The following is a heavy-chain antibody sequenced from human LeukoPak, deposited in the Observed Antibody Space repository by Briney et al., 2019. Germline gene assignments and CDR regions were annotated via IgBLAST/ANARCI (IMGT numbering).Heavy chain of an antibody. CDR1: GFTVSSNY. Sequence: GGSPRLSCAASGFTVSSNYMSWVRQSPGKGLEWLSVIYSGSSTYYADSVKGRFNIYRDHSKNTLYLQLNSLRAEDTAVYYCARNRDYGQTGYFDYWGQGTLVTVSS. CDR2: IYSGSST. CDR3: ARNRDYGQTGYFDY. D-gene: IGHD4/OR15-4a*01. J-gene: IGHJ4*02. V-gene: IGHV3-66*01.